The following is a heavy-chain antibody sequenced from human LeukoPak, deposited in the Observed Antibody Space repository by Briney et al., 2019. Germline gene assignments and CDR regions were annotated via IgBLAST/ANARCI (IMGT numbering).Heavy chain of an antibody. CDR2: ISSSSSTI. V-gene: IGHV3-48*01. CDR3: AREPYDFWSGYQQYFDY. Sequence: GGSLRLSCAASGFTFSSYSMTWVRQAPGKGLEWVSYISSSSSTIYYADSVKGRFTISRDNAKNSLYLQMNSLRAEDTAVYYCAREPYDFWSGYQQYFDYWGQGTLVTVSS. CDR1: GFTFSSYS. J-gene: IGHJ4*02. D-gene: IGHD3-3*01.